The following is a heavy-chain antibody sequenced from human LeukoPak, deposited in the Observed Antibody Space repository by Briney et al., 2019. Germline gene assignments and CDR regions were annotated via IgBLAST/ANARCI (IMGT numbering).Heavy chain of an antibody. D-gene: IGHD4-17*01. CDR1: GFIFSNYD. CDR3: AKGFQTYGELSFDG. J-gene: IGHJ4*02. Sequence: GGSLRLSCAASGFIFSNYDMSWVRQAPGKGLEWVSTVSGSATNTYYADSVKSRFTVSRDNSKTTLYLQMNSLRADDTAVYYCAKGFQTYGELSFDGWGQGTLVTVSS. V-gene: IGHV3-23*01. CDR2: VSGSATNT.